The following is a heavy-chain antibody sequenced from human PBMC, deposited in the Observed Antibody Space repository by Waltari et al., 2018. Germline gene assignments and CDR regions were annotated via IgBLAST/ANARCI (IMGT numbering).Heavy chain of an antibody. CDR1: GFTFDDYA. V-gene: IGHV3-9*01. D-gene: IGHD3-16*01. CDR2: INWKSGNI. Sequence: EVQLVESVGGLVQPGRSLRLSCAASGFTFDDYAMHRVRQAPGKGLEWVSGINWKSGNIAYADSVKGRFTISRDNAKNSLYLQMNSLRAEDTALYYCAKDGGDGYNTRGFDYWGQGTLVTVSS. CDR3: AKDGGDGYNTRGFDY. J-gene: IGHJ4*02.